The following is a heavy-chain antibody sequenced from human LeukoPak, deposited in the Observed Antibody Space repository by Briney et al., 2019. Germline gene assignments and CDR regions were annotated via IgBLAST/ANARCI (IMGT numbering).Heavy chain of an antibody. D-gene: IGHD5-12*01. Sequence: GGSLRLSCAASGFTFSSNYMSWVRQAPGKGLEWVSVIYSGGSTYYADSVKGRFTISRDNARNSLYLQMNSLRAEDTAMYYCARDAGNSGYGCDLWGQGTLVTVSS. CDR1: GFTFSSNY. CDR3: ARDAGNSGYGCDL. CDR2: IYSGGST. V-gene: IGHV3-53*01. J-gene: IGHJ5*02.